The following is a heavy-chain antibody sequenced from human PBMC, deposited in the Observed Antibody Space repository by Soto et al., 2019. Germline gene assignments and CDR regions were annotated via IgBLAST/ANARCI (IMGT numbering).Heavy chain of an antibody. CDR3: ARGYCSSTSCYPDFTDGGDP. Sequence: QVQLQQWGAGLLKPSETLSLTCAVYGGSFSGYYWSWIRQPPGKGLEWIGEINHSGSTNYNPSLKRRVTISVDTSKNQFSLKLSSVTAADTAVYYCARGYCSSTSCYPDFTDGGDPWGQGTLVTVSS. CDR2: INHSGST. V-gene: IGHV4-34*01. CDR1: GGSFSGYY. J-gene: IGHJ5*02. D-gene: IGHD2-2*01.